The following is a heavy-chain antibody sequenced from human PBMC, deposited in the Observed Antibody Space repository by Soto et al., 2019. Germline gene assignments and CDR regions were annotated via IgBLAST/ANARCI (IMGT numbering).Heavy chain of an antibody. CDR2: ISGSGGTA. J-gene: IGHJ4*02. CDR1: GFTFSSYA. CDR3: AKGRLQNRNSDY. V-gene: IGHV3-23*01. D-gene: IGHD1-7*01. Sequence: EVQLLESGGGSVQPGGSLRLSCAASGFTFSSYAMHWVRRPPGKGLEWVSSISGSGGTAYYANSVKGRFSISRDSLVNTLYLQLTTLRAYYTAVYYCAKGRLQNRNSDYWGQGTVVIVSP.